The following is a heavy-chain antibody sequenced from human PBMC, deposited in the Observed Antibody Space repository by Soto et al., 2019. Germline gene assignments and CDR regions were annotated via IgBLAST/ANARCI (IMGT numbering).Heavy chain of an antibody. Sequence: GGSLRLSCAASGFTFSSYEMNWVRQAPGKGLEWVSYISSSGSTIYYADSVKGRFTISRDNAKNSLYLQMNSLRAEDTAVYYCARDGRPTVTTDYYYYGMDVWGQGTTVTVS. CDR3: ARDGRPTVTTDYYYYGMDV. D-gene: IGHD4-17*01. CDR2: ISSSGSTI. CDR1: GFTFSSYE. J-gene: IGHJ6*02. V-gene: IGHV3-48*03.